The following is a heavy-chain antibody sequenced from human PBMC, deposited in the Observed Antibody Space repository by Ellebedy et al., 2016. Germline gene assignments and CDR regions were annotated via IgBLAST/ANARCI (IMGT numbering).Heavy chain of an antibody. Sequence: ASVKVSCKASGYTFTSYGISWVRQAPGQGLEWMGWISAYNGNTNYAQKLRGRVTMTTDTSTSTAYMELRSLRSDDTAVYYCARAGATVTTGDFDYWGQGTLVTVSS. D-gene: IGHD4-11*01. J-gene: IGHJ4*02. CDR3: ARAGATVTTGDFDY. V-gene: IGHV1-18*04. CDR2: ISAYNGNT. CDR1: GYTFTSYG.